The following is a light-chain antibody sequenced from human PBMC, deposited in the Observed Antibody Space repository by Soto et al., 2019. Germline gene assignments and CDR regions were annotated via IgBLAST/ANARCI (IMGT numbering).Light chain of an antibody. J-gene: IGKJ2*01. CDR2: DAS. CDR3: QQSSNWPPT. V-gene: IGKV3-11*01. Sequence: DIVLTQSPATLSLSPGERATLSCRASQSVSSYLAWYQQKPGKAPRLLIYDASNRATGIPARFSGSGSGTDFPLTSSSLDPDDFAVYYCQQSSNWPPTFGQGTKLEIK. CDR1: QSVSSY.